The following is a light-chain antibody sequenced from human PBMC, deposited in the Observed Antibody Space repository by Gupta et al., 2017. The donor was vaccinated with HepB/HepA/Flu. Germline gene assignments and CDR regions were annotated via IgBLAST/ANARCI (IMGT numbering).Light chain of an antibody. Sequence: DIQMTQSPSTLSASVGDRVTITCRASQSISSWLAWYQQKPGKAPKFLIYKASRVESGIPSRFSGSGSGTDFTLTISSLQPDDFATYFCQQDHSCPRTFGEGTKVEIK. CDR2: KAS. V-gene: IGKV1-5*03. CDR3: QQDHSCPRT. CDR1: QSISSW. J-gene: IGKJ4*02.